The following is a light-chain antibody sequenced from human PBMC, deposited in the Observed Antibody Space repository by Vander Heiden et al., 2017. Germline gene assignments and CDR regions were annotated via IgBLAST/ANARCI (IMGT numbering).Light chain of an antibody. J-gene: IGKJ2*01. CDR3: NGDLPTRYT. Sequence: DTVITQSLLPLAVTPGEPASISCRSSQSLLHTNGYNYLDWYLQKAGQSPELLIPLASKRTYGVPDSVSATGPGTPLTMKMRTVVVRDVGVYYCNGDLPTRYTFGQGTKVEI. CDR2: LAS. V-gene: IGKV2-28*01. CDR1: QSLLHTNGYNY.